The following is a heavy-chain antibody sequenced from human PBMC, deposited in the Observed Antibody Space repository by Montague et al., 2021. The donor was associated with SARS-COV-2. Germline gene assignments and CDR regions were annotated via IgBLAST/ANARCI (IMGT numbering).Heavy chain of an antibody. D-gene: IGHD3-9*01. CDR3: AIVLLHFDGFDY. CDR2: VNYSGRTT. J-gene: IGHJ4*02. V-gene: IGHV4-34*01. CDR1: GGSLTNHY. Sequence: SETLSLTCAVYGGSLTNHYWIWVRQPPGNGLEWVGEVNYSGRTTHYNPSHRSRVTITVDRSNNQVSLTLESATAADTSVYYCAIVLLHFDGFDYWGQGTLVTVSS.